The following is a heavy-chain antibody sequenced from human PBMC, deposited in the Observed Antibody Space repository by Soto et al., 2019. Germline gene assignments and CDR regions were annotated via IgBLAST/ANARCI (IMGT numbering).Heavy chain of an antibody. D-gene: IGHD2-2*01. CDR3: AKDWDIVVVPAALNY. Sequence: GGSLRLSCAASGFTFSSYAMSWVRQALGKGLEWVSAISGSGGSTYYADSVKGRFTISRDNSKNTLYLQMNSLRAEDTAVYYCAKDWDIVVVPAALNYWGQGTLVTVSS. J-gene: IGHJ4*02. V-gene: IGHV3-23*01. CDR1: GFTFSSYA. CDR2: ISGSGGST.